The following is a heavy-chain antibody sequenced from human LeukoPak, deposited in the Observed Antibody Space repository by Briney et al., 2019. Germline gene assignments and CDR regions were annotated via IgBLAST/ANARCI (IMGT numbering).Heavy chain of an antibody. CDR3: ARGGYCSSTSCYVFDS. CDR2: IYHSGST. D-gene: IGHD2-2*01. Sequence: SETLSLTCGVSAGSIINSNWWSWVRQPPGKGLEWIGEIYHSGSTNYNPSLKSRVTISVDKSKSQFSLELTSVTAADTALYYCARGGYCSSTSCYVFDSWGQGTLVTVSS. V-gene: IGHV4-4*02. CDR1: AGSIINSNW. J-gene: IGHJ4*02.